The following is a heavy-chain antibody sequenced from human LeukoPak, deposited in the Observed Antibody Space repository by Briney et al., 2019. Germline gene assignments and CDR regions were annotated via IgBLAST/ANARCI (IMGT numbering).Heavy chain of an antibody. CDR1: GGSLTSTSHY. J-gene: IGHJ6*03. V-gene: IGHV4-39*01. Sequence: SETLSLTCTVSGGSLTSTSHYRDWVRQPPGKGLEWLGSIYSSGSTYYNPSLKSRVTVSFDTSKNQFSLSLTSVTAADTAVYYCTKRRGYSFGFDYYYMDVWGKGTTVTISS. D-gene: IGHD5-18*01. CDR2: IYSSGST. CDR3: TKRRGYSFGFDYYYMDV.